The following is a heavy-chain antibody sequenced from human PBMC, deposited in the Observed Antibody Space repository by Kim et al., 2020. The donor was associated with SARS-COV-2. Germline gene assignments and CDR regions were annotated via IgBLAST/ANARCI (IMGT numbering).Heavy chain of an antibody. V-gene: IGHV3-53*04. J-gene: IGHJ2*01. Sequence: SVKGRFTISRHNSKNTRYLQMNSLRAEDTAVYYCARVSAARPRSYWYFDLWGRGTLVTVSS. CDR3: ARVSAARPRSYWYFDL. D-gene: IGHD6-6*01.